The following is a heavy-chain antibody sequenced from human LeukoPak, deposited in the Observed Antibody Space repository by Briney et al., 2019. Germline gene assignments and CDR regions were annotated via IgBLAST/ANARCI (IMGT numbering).Heavy chain of an antibody. V-gene: IGHV3-15*01. CDR1: GLTFSNAW. CDR3: TALGAASEY. J-gene: IGHJ4*02. CDR2: IKSKTDGGTT. D-gene: IGHD2-15*01. Sequence: PGGSLRLSCVASGLTFSNAWMSWIRQAPGKGLQWVGHIKSKTDGGTTGYAAPVKGRFTISRDDSKNTLYLQMNSLKNEDAALYYCTALGAASEYWGQGALVTVSS.